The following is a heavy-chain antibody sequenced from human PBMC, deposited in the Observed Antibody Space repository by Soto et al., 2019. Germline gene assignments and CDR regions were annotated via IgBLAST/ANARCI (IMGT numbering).Heavy chain of an antibody. CDR2: IYSGGTT. J-gene: IGHJ4*02. CDR1: GFTVTSNY. D-gene: IGHD5-12*01. CDR3: ATGVPITPATFDY. V-gene: IGHV3-53*01. Sequence: EVQVVESGGGLIQPGGSLRLSCAASGFTVTSNYMSWVRQAPGKGLEWVSIIYSGGTTVYADSVKGRFTISRDNSKHTYYLQMNSLRAEDTAVDYCATGVPITPATFDYRGQGTLVTVSP.